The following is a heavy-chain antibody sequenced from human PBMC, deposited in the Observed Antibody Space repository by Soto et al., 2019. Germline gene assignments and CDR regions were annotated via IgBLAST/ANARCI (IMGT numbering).Heavy chain of an antibody. Sequence: QVQLVQSGAEVKKPGASVKVSCKTSGYTFTTYGISWVRQAPGQGLEWMGWISPYNGNTKYAQKLQGRVTMTADTYTTTPYMDLRSLASDDTAVYDCTRGWFGEFVDYFDYRGQGTLVTVSS. CDR3: TRGWFGEFVDYFDY. CDR1: GYTFTTYG. D-gene: IGHD3-10*01. CDR2: ISPYNGNT. J-gene: IGHJ4*02. V-gene: IGHV1-18*01.